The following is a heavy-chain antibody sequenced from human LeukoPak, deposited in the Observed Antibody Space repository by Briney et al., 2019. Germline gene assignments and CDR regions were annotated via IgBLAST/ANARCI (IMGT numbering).Heavy chain of an antibody. CDR1: GFTFSSLG. Sequence: GGSLRLSCAASGFTFSSLGMHWVRQAPGKGLEWVAVISYDGSNKYYADSVKGRFTISRDNSKNTLYLQMNSLRAEDTAVYYCARGTYYYDSSGYYYGELDYWGQGTLVTVSS. CDR2: ISYDGSNK. CDR3: ARGTYYYDSSGYYYGELDY. D-gene: IGHD3-22*01. V-gene: IGHV3-30*19. J-gene: IGHJ4*02.